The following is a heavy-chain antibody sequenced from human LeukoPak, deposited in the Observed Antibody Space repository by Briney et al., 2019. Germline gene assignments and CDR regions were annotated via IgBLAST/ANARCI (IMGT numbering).Heavy chain of an antibody. CDR1: GGSISSGGYY. CDR2: IYHSGST. V-gene: IGHV4-30-2*01. Sequence: SETLSLTCTVSGGSISSGGYYWSWIRQPPGKGLEWIGYIYHSGSTYYNPSLKSRVTISIDTSKNQFSLKLSSVTDADTAVYYCARSALLTTDWGQGTLVTVSS. CDR3: ARSALLTTD. J-gene: IGHJ4*02. D-gene: IGHD4/OR15-4a*01.